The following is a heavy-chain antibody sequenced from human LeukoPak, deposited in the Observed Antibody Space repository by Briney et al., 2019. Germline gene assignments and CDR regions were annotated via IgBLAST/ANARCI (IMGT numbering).Heavy chain of an antibody. CDR3: ATNGGGDSGYGNFDY. CDR1: GSTFDDYA. J-gene: IGHJ4*02. CDR2: ISWNSDTI. Sequence: GGSLRLSCAVSGSTFDDYAMHWVRLVPGKGLEWVSGISWNSDTIGYGDSVKGRFTISRDNAKNSLYLQMNSLRPEDTALYYCATNGGGDSGYGNFDYWGQGTLVTVSS. D-gene: IGHD5-12*01. V-gene: IGHV3-9*01.